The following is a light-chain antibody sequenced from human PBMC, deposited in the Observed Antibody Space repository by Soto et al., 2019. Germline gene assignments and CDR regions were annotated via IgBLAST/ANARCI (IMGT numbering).Light chain of an antibody. CDR1: QSVSSSY. CDR2: GAS. Sequence: EIVLTQSPATLSLSPGERRTLSCKASQSVSSSYLAWYQEKSGQAHRXXIYGASSRATGIPDRFSGSASGTDFTINISRLEPEDGGVYYGQQFATSPLTFGGGTKVDIK. J-gene: IGKJ4*01. CDR3: QQFATSPLT. V-gene: IGKV3-20*01.